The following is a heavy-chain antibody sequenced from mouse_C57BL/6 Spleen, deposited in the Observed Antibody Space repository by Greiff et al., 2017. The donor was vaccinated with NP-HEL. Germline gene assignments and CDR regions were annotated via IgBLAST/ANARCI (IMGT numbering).Heavy chain of an antibody. D-gene: IGHD4-1*01. CDR2: IFPGSGST. CDR1: GYTFTDYY. V-gene: IGHV1-75*01. Sequence: VQLQQSGPELVKPGASVKISCKASGYTFTDYYINWVKQRPGQGLEWIGWIFPGSGSTYYNEKLKGKATLTVDQSSSTAYMLLSSLTSEYSAVYFGTRKLGQYPYYFDYWGQGTTLTVSS. CDR3: TRKLGQYPYYFDY. J-gene: IGHJ2*01.